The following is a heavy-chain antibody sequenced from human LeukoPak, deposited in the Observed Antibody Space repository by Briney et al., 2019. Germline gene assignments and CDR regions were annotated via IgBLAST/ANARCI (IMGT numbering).Heavy chain of an antibody. J-gene: IGHJ4*02. V-gene: IGHV4-59*11. D-gene: IGHD3-10*01. CDR1: GGSISSHF. CDR3: ARGALVRGVFNPLDY. CDR2: TYSSGST. Sequence: SETLSLTCTVSGGSISSHFWSWIRQPPGKGLEWIGYTYSSGSTSYNPSLESRVTISVDTSKNQFSLNLNSVTAADTAIYYCARGALVRGVFNPLDYWDQGALVTVSS.